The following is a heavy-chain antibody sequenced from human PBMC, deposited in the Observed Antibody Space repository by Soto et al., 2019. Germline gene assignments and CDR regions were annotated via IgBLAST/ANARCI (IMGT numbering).Heavy chain of an antibody. CDR3: ARLGQLQLENYYYGMDV. V-gene: IGHV4-39*01. CDR1: GGSISSSSYY. Sequence: SETLSLTCTVSGGSISSSSYYWGWIRQPPGKGLEWIGSIYYSGSTYYNPSLESRVTISVDTSKNQFSLKLSSVTAADTAVYYCARLGQLQLENYYYGMDVWGQGTTVTVSS. CDR2: IYYSGST. J-gene: IGHJ6*02. D-gene: IGHD2-2*01.